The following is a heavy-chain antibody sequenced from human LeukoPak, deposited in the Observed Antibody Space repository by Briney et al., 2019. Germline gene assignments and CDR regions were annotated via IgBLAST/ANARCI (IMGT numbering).Heavy chain of an antibody. CDR2: ISSSGSTM. V-gene: IGHV3-48*03. Sequence: GGFLRLSCAASGFTFSSYEMKWVRQAPGKGLEWVSHISSSGSTMYYADSVKGRFTISRDNAKNSLYLQMNSLRAEDTAVYYCAGSFSGYDIYFDYWGQGTLVTVSS. J-gene: IGHJ4*02. D-gene: IGHD5-12*01. CDR3: AGSFSGYDIYFDY. CDR1: GFTFSSYE.